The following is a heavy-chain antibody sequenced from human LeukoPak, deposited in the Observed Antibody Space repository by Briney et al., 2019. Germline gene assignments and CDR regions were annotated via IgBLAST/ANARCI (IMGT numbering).Heavy chain of an antibody. V-gene: IGHV3-33*01. CDR3: ARPIPADAGAFDI. D-gene: IGHD6-13*01. CDR2: IWYDGSNK. J-gene: IGHJ3*02. Sequence: GGSLRLSCAASGFTFSSYVMHWVRQAPGKGLEWVAVIWYDGSNKYYADSVKGRFTISRDNSKNTLNLQMNSLRAEDTAVYYCARPIPADAGAFDIWGQGTMVTVSS. CDR1: GFTFSSYV.